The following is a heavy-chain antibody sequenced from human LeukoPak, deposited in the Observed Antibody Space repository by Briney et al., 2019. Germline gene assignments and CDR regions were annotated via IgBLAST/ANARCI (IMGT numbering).Heavy chain of an antibody. V-gene: IGHV1-8*01. D-gene: IGHD2-15*01. CDR1: GYTFTSYD. CDR3: ARTGYCSGGSCYPGWFDP. CDR2: MNPNSGNT. J-gene: IGHJ5*02. Sequence: ASVKVSCKASGYTFTSYDINWVRQATGQGLEWMGWMNPNSGNTGYAQKLQGRVTMTTDTSTSTAYMELRSLRSDDTAVYYCARTGYCSGGSCYPGWFDPWGQGTLVTVSS.